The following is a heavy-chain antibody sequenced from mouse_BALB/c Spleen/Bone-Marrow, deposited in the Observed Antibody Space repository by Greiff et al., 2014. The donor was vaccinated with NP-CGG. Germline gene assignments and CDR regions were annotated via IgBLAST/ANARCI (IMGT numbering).Heavy chain of an antibody. CDR1: GFTFSSFG. J-gene: IGHJ4*01. V-gene: IGHV5-17*02. D-gene: IGHD2-3*01. Sequence: EVQLQESGGGLVQPGGSRKLSCAASGFTFSSFGMHWVRQAPERGLEWVAYISSGTSTIYYADTVKGRFTISRDNPKNTLFLQMTSLRSEDTAIYYCARVDGYYIRNAMDYWGQGTSVTVSS. CDR3: ARVDGYYIRNAMDY. CDR2: ISSGTSTI.